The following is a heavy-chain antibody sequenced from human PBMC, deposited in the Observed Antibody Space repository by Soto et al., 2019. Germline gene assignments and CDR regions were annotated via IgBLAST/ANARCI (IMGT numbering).Heavy chain of an antibody. D-gene: IGHD3-22*01. Sequence: ASVKVSCKVSGYTLTELSMHWVRQAPGKGLEWMGGFDPEDGETIYAQKFQGRVTMTEDTSTDTAYMELGSLRSEDTAVYYCATAPNYYDSSGYRIFDYWGQGTLVTVSS. J-gene: IGHJ4*02. CDR1: GYTLTELS. CDR2: FDPEDGET. V-gene: IGHV1-24*01. CDR3: ATAPNYYDSSGYRIFDY.